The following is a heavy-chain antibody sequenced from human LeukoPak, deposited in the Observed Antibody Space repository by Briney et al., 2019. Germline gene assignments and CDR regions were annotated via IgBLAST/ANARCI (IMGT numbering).Heavy chain of an antibody. V-gene: IGHV4-59*01. CDR2: IYYSGST. CDR1: GGSISSYY. J-gene: IGHJ6*02. D-gene: IGHD3-10*01. CDR3: ARGGYYYGSGCYNDYYYGMDV. Sequence: SETLSLTCTVSGGSISSYYWSWIRQPPGKGLEWIGYIYYSGSTNYNPSLKSRVTISVDTSKNQFSLKLSSVTAADTAVYYCARGGYYYGSGCYNDYYYGMDVWGQGTTVTVSS.